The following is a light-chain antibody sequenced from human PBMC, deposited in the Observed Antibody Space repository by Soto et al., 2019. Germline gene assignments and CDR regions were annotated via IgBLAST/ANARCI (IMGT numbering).Light chain of an antibody. CDR1: SSDVGAYTS. J-gene: IGLJ1*01. CDR3: SSYTSGNRDDV. Sequence: QSALTQPASVSGSTGQSITVSCTGTSSDVGAYTSVSWYQQHPGKAPKLIIYEVSNRPPGVSTRFSGSKSASTASLTISGLQAEDVAHYYCSSYTSGNRDDVFXTGTKVTVL. CDR2: EVS. V-gene: IGLV2-14*01.